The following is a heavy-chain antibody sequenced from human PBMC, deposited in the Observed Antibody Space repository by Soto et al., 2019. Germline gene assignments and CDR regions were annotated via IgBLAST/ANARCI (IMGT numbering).Heavy chain of an antibody. CDR1: GGSFSGYY. CDR3: ARDLRCSGGSCYSYGMDV. V-gene: IGHV4-34*01. D-gene: IGHD2-15*01. CDR2: INHSGST. J-gene: IGHJ6*02. Sequence: QVQLQQWGAGLLKPSETLSLTCAVYGGSFSGYYWSWVRQPPGKGLEWIGEINHSGSTNYNPSLKGRVTIYVDTSKNQFSLKLSSVTAADTAVYYCARDLRCSGGSCYSYGMDVWGQGTTVTVSS.